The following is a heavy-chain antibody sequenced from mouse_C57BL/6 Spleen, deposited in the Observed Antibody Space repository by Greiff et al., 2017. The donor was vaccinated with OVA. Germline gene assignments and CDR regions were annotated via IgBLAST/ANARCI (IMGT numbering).Heavy chain of an antibody. V-gene: IGHV3-6*01. D-gene: IGHD2-1*01. CDR3: ASVIYYGNYDAMDY. CDR1: GYSITSGYY. J-gene: IGHJ4*01. CDR2: ISYDGSN. Sequence: EVKLMESGPGLVKPSQSLSLTCSVTGYSITSGYYWNWIRQFPGNKLEWMGYISYDGSNNYNPSLKNRISITRDTSKNQFFLKLNSVTTEDTATYYCASVIYYGNYDAMDYWGQGTSVTVSS.